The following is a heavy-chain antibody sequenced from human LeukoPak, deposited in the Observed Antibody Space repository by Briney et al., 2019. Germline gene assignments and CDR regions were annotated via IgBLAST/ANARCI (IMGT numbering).Heavy chain of an antibody. D-gene: IGHD3-22*01. CDR1: GYTLTELS. Sequence: ASVKVSCKVSGYTLTELSMHWVRQAPGKGLEWMGGFDPEDGETIYAQKFQGRVTMTEDTSTDTAYMELSSLRSEDTAVYYCATGRHYYYDSSGYLGYWGQGTLVTVSS. CDR3: ATGRHYYYDSSGYLGY. CDR2: FDPEDGET. J-gene: IGHJ4*02. V-gene: IGHV1-24*01.